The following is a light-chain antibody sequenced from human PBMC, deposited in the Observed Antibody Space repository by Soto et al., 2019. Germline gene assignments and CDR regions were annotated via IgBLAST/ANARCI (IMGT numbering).Light chain of an antibody. J-gene: IGKJ1*01. CDR3: QQRSNWPGT. V-gene: IGKV3-11*01. CDR2: HSS. Sequence: EIVLTQSPATLSLSPGERATLSCRASQSVSTYLAWYQQKPGQAPRLLIYHSSNRATGIPARFSGSGSGTDFTLTISSLEPEDFAVYYCQQRSNWPGTFGQGTKV. CDR1: QSVSTY.